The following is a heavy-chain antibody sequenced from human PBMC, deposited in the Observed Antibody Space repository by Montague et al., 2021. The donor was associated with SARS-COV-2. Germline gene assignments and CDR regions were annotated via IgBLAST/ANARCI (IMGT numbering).Heavy chain of an antibody. CDR3: ARLLPDGTVVATDIPFDS. CDR1: GGSFSGYY. V-gene: IGHV4-34*01. D-gene: IGHD2-21*02. Sequence: SETLSLTCAVYGGSFSGYYWSWIRQPPGKGLELIGSIHYIGNTYYNPSLESRVTISVDTSENQFSLKLRSVIAADTAVHYCARLLPDGTVVATDIPFDSWGQGTLVTVSS. J-gene: IGHJ4*02. CDR2: IHYIGNT.